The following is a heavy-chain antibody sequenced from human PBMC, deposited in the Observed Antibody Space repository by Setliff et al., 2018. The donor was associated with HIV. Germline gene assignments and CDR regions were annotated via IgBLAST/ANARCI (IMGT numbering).Heavy chain of an antibody. CDR2: FCYTGSS. D-gene: IGHD1-1*01. CDR1: GGSINNYC. CDR3: AREPNDGEPGNFDYYYMDV. V-gene: IGHV4-59*01. Sequence: SETLSLTCTVSGGSINNYCCSWIRQPPGKGLEWIGYFCYTGSSNYNRALKSRVTMSLDRSKSQFSLELNSVTAADTALYYCAREPNDGEPGNFDYYYMDVWGKGTTVTVSS. J-gene: IGHJ6*03.